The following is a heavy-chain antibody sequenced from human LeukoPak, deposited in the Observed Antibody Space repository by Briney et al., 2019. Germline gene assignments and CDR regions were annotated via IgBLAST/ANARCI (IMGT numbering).Heavy chain of an antibody. Sequence: GASVKVSCKASGYTFTSYGISWVRQAPGQGLEWMGWISAYNGNTNYAQKLQGRVTMTTDTSTSTAYMELSRLRSDDTAVYYCARGEPYYYGSGSYSGHWGQGTLVTVSS. CDR2: ISAYNGNT. J-gene: IGHJ4*02. CDR1: GYTFTSYG. D-gene: IGHD3-10*01. CDR3: ARGEPYYYGSGSYSGH. V-gene: IGHV1-18*01.